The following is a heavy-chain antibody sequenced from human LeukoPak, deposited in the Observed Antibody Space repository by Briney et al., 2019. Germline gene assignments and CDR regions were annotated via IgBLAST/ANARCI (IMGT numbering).Heavy chain of an antibody. V-gene: IGHV3-74*01. Sequence: GGSLRLSCAASGFTFSSYWMNWARQAPGKGLVWVSRIASDGSSTTCADSVKGRFSISRDNAKNTLYLQMNSLRVEDTAVYYCARGRPHGNDYWGQGTLVTVSS. D-gene: IGHD4-23*01. CDR2: IASDGSST. J-gene: IGHJ4*02. CDR1: GFTFSSYW. CDR3: ARGRPHGNDY.